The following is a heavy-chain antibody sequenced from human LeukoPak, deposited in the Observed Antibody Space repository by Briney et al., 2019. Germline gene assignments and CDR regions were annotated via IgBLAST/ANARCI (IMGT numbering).Heavy chain of an antibody. CDR2: IKSKADGGTT. Sequence: GGSLRLSCAASGFTFNNAWMSWVRQAPGKGLEWVGRIKSKADGGTTDYAAPVKGRFTISRDDSKNTLYLQMNSLKTEDTAMYYCTTADPVNRSWGQGSLVTVSS. CDR3: TTADPVNRS. CDR1: GFTFNNAW. J-gene: IGHJ4*02. D-gene: IGHD2/OR15-2a*01. V-gene: IGHV3-15*01.